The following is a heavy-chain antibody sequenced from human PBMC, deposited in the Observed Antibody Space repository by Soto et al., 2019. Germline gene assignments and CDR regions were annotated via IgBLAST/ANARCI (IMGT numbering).Heavy chain of an antibody. CDR3: ATQGCSSTSCYALNWFDP. D-gene: IGHD2-2*01. CDR2: IIPIFGTA. CDR1: GGTFSSYA. V-gene: IGHV1-69*06. Sequence: SVKVSCKASGGTFSSYAISWVRQAPRQGLEWMGGIIPIFGTANYAQKFQGRVTITADKSTSTAYMELSSLRSEDTAVYYCATQGCSSTSCYALNWFDPWGQGTLVTSPQ. J-gene: IGHJ5*02.